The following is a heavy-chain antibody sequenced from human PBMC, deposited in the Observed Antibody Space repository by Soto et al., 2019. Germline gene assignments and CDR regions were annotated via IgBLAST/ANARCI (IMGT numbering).Heavy chain of an antibody. CDR2: IQSGGTT. CDR3: ARIPYCSGGTCDPGWYFDL. D-gene: IGHD2-15*01. J-gene: IGHJ2*01. V-gene: IGHV3-53*01. CDR1: GFTVSSHH. Sequence: EVQLVESGGGLIQPGGSLRLSCAASGFTVSSHHMSWVRQAPGKGLEWVSVIQSGGTTYYADFVKGRFTISRDTSKNTLYLNRNSLRAGDTAVYYCARIPYCSGGTCDPGWYFDLWGRGTLVTVSS.